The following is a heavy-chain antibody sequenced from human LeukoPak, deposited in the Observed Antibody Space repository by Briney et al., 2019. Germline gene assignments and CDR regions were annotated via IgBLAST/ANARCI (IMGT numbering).Heavy chain of an antibody. CDR2: IYSSGSA. V-gene: IGHV4-59*08. CDR3: ARQRLLWFGESNSGFDY. CDR1: GGSISSYY. J-gene: IGHJ4*02. Sequence: SETLSLTCTVSGGSISSYYWNWIRQPPGKGLEWIGYIYSSGSADYNPSLKSRVSMSVDTSKNQFSLKLSSVTATDTAVYYCARQRLLWFGESNSGFDYWGQGTLVTVSS. D-gene: IGHD3-10*01.